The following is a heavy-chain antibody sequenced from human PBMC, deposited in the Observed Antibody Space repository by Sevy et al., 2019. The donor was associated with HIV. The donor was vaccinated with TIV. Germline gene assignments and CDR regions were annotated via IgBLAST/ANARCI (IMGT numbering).Heavy chain of an antibody. Sequence: GGSLRLSCAASGFTFSGSAMHWVRQASGKGLEWVGRIRSKANSYATAYVASVKGRFTISRDDSKNTAYLQMNSLKTEDTAVYYCTRMSSSSWYEVVYFQHWGQGTLVTVSS. J-gene: IGHJ1*01. CDR3: TRMSSSSWYEVVYFQH. CDR1: GFTFSGSA. V-gene: IGHV3-73*01. CDR2: IRSKANSYAT. D-gene: IGHD6-13*01.